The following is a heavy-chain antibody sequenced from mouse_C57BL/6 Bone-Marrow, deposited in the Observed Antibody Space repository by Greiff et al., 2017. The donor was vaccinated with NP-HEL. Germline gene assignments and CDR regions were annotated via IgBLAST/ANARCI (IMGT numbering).Heavy chain of an antibody. D-gene: IGHD1-1*01. CDR3: ARQLITTDYYAMDY. CDR1: GFTFSDYG. Sequence: EVQGVESGGGLVQPGGSLKLSCAAYGFTFSDYGMALVRQAPRKGPEWVAFISNLAYSIYYADTVTGRFTISRENAKNTLYLKMSSLRSEDTAMYYCARQLITTDYYAMDYWGQGTSVTVSS. V-gene: IGHV5-15*01. CDR2: ISNLAYSI. J-gene: IGHJ4*01.